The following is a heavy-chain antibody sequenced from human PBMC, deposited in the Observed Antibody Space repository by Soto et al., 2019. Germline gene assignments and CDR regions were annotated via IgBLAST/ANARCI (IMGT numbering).Heavy chain of an antibody. J-gene: IGHJ4*02. V-gene: IGHV1-69*13. D-gene: IGHD3-10*01. CDR2: IIPIFGTA. Sequence: VKVSCKASGGTFSSYAISWVRQAPGQGLEWMGGIIPIFGTANYAQKFQGRVTITADESTSTAYMELSSLRSEDTAVYYCARSMVRGARRYFDYWGQGTLVTVSS. CDR1: GGTFSSYA. CDR3: ARSMVRGARRYFDY.